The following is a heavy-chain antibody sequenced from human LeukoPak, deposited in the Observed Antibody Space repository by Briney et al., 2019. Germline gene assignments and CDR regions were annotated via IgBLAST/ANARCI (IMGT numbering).Heavy chain of an antibody. CDR1: GFTFSSYA. J-gene: IGHJ3*02. CDR2: ISGSGGST. V-gene: IGHV3-23*01. Sequence: GGSLRLSCAASGFTFSSYAMSWVRQAPGKGLEWVSAISGSGGSTYYADSVKGRFTISRDNSKNTLYLQMNSLRAEDTAVYYCAKIRYRGSYSPIDAFDIWGQGTMVTVSS. D-gene: IGHD1-26*01. CDR3: AKIRYRGSYSPIDAFDI.